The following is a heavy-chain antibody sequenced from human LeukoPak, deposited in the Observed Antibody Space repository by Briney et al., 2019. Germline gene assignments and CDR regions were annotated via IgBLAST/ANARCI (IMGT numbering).Heavy chain of an antibody. CDR2: IYYSGST. J-gene: IGHJ4*02. Sequence: SETLSLTCTVSGGSISSSSYYWGWIRQPPGKGLEWIGSIYYSGSTYYNPSLKSRVTISVDTSKNQFSLKLSSVTAADTAVYYCARLGESGSYYFDYWGQGTLVTASS. CDR3: ARLGESGSYYFDY. D-gene: IGHD1-26*01. V-gene: IGHV4-39*01. CDR1: GGSISSSSYY.